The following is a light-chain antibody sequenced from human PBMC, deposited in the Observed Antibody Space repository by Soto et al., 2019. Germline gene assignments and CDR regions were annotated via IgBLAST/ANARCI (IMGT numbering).Light chain of an antibody. CDR3: CSYAGSYV. V-gene: IGLV2-23*01. CDR1: SSDGGSYNL. Sequence: QSVLTQPASGSGSPGQSISIYCTGNSSDGGSYNLVSLYQQHPGKAPKLMIYEGSKRPSGVSNRFSGSKSGNTASLTISWLQAEDEADYYCCSYAGSYVFGTGTKVTVL. CDR2: EGS. J-gene: IGLJ1*01.